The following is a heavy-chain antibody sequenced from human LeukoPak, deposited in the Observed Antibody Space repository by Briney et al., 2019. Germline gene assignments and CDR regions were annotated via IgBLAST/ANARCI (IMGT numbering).Heavy chain of an antibody. J-gene: IGHJ4*02. CDR2: IYYSGNT. D-gene: IGHD3-10*01. CDR1: GDSISSSNYY. Sequence: SETLSLTCTVSGDSISSSNYYWGWIRQPPGKGLEWIGTIYYSGNTYYNPSLKSRVTISVDTSKNQFSLKLSSVTAADTAVYYCARWVFLYYGSGSYYDYWGQGTLVTVSS. V-gene: IGHV4-39*07. CDR3: ARWVFLYYGSGSYYDY.